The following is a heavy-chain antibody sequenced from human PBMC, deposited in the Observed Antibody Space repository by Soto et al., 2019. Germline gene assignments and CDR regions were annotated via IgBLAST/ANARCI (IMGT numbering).Heavy chain of an antibody. CDR1: GFTFSSYA. D-gene: IGHD1-26*01. Sequence: QVQLVESGGGVVQPGRSLRLSCAASGFTFSSYAMHWVRQAPGKGLEWVAVISYDGSNKYYADSVKGRFTISRDNSKNTLYLQMNSLSAEDTAVYYCAREGGSGIYYYFGMDVWGQGTPVTVSS. J-gene: IGHJ6*02. CDR2: ISYDGSNK. V-gene: IGHV3-30-3*01. CDR3: AREGGSGIYYYFGMDV.